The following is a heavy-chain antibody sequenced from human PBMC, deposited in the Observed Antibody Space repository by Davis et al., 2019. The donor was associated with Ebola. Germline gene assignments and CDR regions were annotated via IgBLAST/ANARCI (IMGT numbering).Heavy chain of an antibody. CDR3: ARDDSSAYAFDS. CDR1: GGSISSSSYY. D-gene: IGHD3-22*01. CDR2: IYYSGST. Sequence: GSLRLSCTVSGGSISSSSYYWGWIRQPPGKGPEWIGSIYYSGSTYYNPSLKSRVTISVDTSKNQFSLKLNSVTAADTAVYYCARDDSSAYAFDSWGQGTLVTVSS. V-gene: IGHV4-39*07. J-gene: IGHJ4*02.